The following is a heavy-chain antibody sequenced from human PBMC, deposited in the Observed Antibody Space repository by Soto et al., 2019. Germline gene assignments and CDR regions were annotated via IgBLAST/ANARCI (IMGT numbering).Heavy chain of an antibody. Sequence: QVQLQESGPGLVKPSETLSLTCTVSGGSISSYYWSWIRQPPGKGLEWIGYIYYSGSTNYNPSLKSRVTTSVDTSKNQFSLKLSSVTAADTAVYYCARETVPIAVAGTGGWFDPWGQGTLVTVSS. CDR3: ARETVPIAVAGTGGWFDP. CDR1: GGSISSYY. CDR2: IYYSGST. D-gene: IGHD6-19*01. V-gene: IGHV4-59*01. J-gene: IGHJ5*02.